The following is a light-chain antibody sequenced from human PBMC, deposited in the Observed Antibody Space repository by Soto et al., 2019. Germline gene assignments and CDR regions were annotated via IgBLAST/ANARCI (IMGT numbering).Light chain of an antibody. CDR1: QSLVHSDGNTY. CDR2: KIS. V-gene: IGKV2-24*01. CDR3: MQATHSPWA. J-gene: IGKJ1*01. Sequence: DIVLTQAPLSYPVTLGQPASISCSPSQSLVHSDGNTYLSWLHQRPGQPPRLLIYKISKRFSGVPDRFSGSGAGTDFTLTITRVEAEDVGVYYCMQATHSPWAFGQGTKVEIK.